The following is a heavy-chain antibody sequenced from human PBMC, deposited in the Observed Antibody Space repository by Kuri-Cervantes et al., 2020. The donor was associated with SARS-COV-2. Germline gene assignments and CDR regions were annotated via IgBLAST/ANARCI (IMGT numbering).Heavy chain of an antibody. CDR2: ISSSSSTI. CDR1: GFTFSSYS. J-gene: IGHJ3*02. CDR3: TTEQWLAPDAFDI. D-gene: IGHD6-19*01. V-gene: IGHV3-48*01. Sequence: GGSLRLSCAASGFTFSSYSMNWVRQAPGKGLEWVSYISSSSSTIYYADSVKGRFTISRDNAKNSLYLQMNSLKTEDTAVYYCTTEQWLAPDAFDIWGQGTMVTVTS.